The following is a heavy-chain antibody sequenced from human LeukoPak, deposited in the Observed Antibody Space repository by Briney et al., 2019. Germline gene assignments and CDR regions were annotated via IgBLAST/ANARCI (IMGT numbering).Heavy chain of an antibody. CDR2: IYYSGST. CDR3: ARRAFQWLPSRNWFDP. Sequence: SETLSLTCTVSGGSISSSSYYWGWIRQPPGKGLEWIGSIYYSGSTYYNPSLKSRVTISVDTSKNQFSLKLSSVTAADTAVYYCARRAFQWLPSRNWFDPWGQGTLVTVSS. J-gene: IGHJ5*02. V-gene: IGHV4-39*07. CDR1: GGSISSSSYY. D-gene: IGHD3-22*01.